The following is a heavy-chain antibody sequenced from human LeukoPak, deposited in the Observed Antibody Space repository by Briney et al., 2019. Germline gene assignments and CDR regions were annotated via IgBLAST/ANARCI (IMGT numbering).Heavy chain of an antibody. CDR2: IYYSGNT. CDR1: GGSINSGDYY. D-gene: IGHD1-1*01. J-gene: IGHJ6*03. V-gene: IGHV4-30-4*08. Sequence: SETLSLTCTVSGGSINSGDYYWSWIRQPPGEGLERIGYIYYSGNTYHNPSLKSRVTVSVDTSKNQFSLKLSSVTAADTAVYYCARDFHTTNYYMDVWGKGTTVTVSS. CDR3: ARDFHTTNYYMDV.